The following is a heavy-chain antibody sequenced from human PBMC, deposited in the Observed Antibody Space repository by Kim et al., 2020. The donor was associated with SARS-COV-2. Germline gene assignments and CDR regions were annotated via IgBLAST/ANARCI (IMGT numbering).Heavy chain of an antibody. CDR3: AKWSRNSQTTGYYFDY. J-gene: IGHJ4*02. CDR2: IRVNGVTT. D-gene: IGHD1-1*01. Sequence: GGSLRLSCAASGFTFSSYAMSWVRQAPGKGLEWVSGIRVNGVTTYYADSVKGRFTISRDNSKNTLYLQMNSLRAEDTAIYYCAKWSRNSQTTGYYFDYWGQGTLVTVSS. V-gene: IGHV3-23*01. CDR1: GFTFSSYA.